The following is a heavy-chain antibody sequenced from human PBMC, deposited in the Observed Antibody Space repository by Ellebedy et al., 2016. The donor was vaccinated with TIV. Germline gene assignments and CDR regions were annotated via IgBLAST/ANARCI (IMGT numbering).Heavy chain of an antibody. V-gene: IGHV4-4*02. CDR2: IYHSGST. CDR3: ARPRGQTYYDFWSGWSSQLADAFDI. CDR1: GGSISSSNW. J-gene: IGHJ3*02. D-gene: IGHD3-3*01. Sequence: SETLSLXXAVSGGSISSSNWWSWVRQPPGKGLEWIGEIYHSGSTNYNPSLKSRVTISVDKSKNQFSLKLSSVTAADTAVYYCARPRGQTYYDFWSGWSSQLADAFDIWGQGTMVTVSS.